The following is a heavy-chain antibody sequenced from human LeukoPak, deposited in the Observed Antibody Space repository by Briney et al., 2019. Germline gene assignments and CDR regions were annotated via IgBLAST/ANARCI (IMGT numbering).Heavy chain of an antibody. CDR1: GFTFDDYA. CDR3: ARGPVAAARLRHPYYFDY. D-gene: IGHD6-6*01. J-gene: IGHJ4*02. Sequence: GGSLRLSCAASGFTFDDYAMHWVRQAPGKGLEWVSGISWNSGSIGYADSVKGRFTISRDNAKNSLYLQMYSLRAEDTAVYYCARGPVAAARLRHPYYFDYWGQGTLVTVSS. V-gene: IGHV3-9*01. CDR2: ISWNSGSI.